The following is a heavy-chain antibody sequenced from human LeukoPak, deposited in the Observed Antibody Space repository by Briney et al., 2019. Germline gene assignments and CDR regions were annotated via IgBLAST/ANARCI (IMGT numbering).Heavy chain of an antibody. Sequence: PGGSLRLSCAASGFTVSSNYMSWVRQAPGKGLEWVSVIYSCGSTYYADSVKGRFTISRDNSKNTLYLQMNSLRAEDTAVYYCAKGGIEFRAAAGINSPMAYWGQGTLVTVSS. CDR1: GFTVSSNY. V-gene: IGHV3-53*01. CDR2: IYSCGST. J-gene: IGHJ4*02. D-gene: IGHD6-13*01. CDR3: AKGGIEFRAAAGINSPMAY.